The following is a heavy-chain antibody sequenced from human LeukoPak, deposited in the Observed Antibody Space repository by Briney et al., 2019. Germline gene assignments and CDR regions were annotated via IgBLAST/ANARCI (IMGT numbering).Heavy chain of an antibody. V-gene: IGHV3-30*18. CDR3: AKDEYSYGFDY. D-gene: IGHD5-18*01. J-gene: IGHJ4*02. CDR2: ISHDGSNK. CDR1: GFTFSSYG. Sequence: GGSLRLSCAASGFTFSSYGMHWVRQAPGKGLEWVAVISHDGSNKYYADSEKGRFTISRDNSKNTLYLQMNSLRAEDTAVYYCAKDEYSYGFDYWGQGTLVTVSS.